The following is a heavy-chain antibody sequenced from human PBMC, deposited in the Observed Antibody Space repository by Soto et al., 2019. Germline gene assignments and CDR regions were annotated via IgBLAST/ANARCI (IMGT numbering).Heavy chain of an antibody. CDR1: GGTFSSYA. Sequence: ASVKVSCKASGGTFSSYAISWVRQAPGQGLEWMGGIIPIFGTANYAQKFQGRVTITADESTSTAYMELSSLRSEDTAVYYCARGEVIAVAGYYYYGMDVWGQGTTVTVSS. CDR3: ARGEVIAVAGYYYYGMDV. J-gene: IGHJ6*02. CDR2: IIPIFGTA. D-gene: IGHD6-19*01. V-gene: IGHV1-69*13.